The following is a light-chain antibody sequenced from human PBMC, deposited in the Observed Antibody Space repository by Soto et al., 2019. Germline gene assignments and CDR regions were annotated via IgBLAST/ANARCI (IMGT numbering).Light chain of an antibody. CDR3: GSYTTSSNYV. J-gene: IGLJ1*01. CDR1: SSDVGGYNY. CDR2: DVS. Sequence: QSALTQPASVSGSPGQSITIACTGTSSDVGGYNYVSWYQQYPGKAPKLMIYDVSTRPSGVSDRFSGSKSGNTASLTISGLRAEDEADYYCGSYTTSSNYVFGTGTKVTVL. V-gene: IGLV2-14*03.